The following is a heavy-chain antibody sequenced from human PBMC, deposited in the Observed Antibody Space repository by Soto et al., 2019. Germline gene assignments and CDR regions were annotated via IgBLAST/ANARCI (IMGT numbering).Heavy chain of an antibody. CDR3: AKHRGATKAMET. V-gene: IGHV3-30*18. CDR2: ISYDGSNK. Sequence: QVQLVESGGGVVQPGRSLRLSCAASGFTFSSFGMHWVRQAPGKGLEWVAVISYDGSNKDYADSVKGRFTISRDNSKNTLYLQMNSLRAEDTAVYYCAKHRGATKAMETWGQGALVTVSS. D-gene: IGHD1-26*01. CDR1: GFTFSSFG. J-gene: IGHJ5*02.